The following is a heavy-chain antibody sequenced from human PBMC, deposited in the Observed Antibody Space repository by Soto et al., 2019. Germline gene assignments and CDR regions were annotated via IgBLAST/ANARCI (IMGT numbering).Heavy chain of an antibody. CDR1: GCTLTELS. CDR3: ATAYCSGGSCPSWFDP. V-gene: IGHV1-24*01. J-gene: IGHJ5*02. D-gene: IGHD2-15*01. CDR2: FDPEDGET. Sequence: ASVKVSCKVSGCTLTELSMHWVRQAPGKGLEWMGGFDPEDGETIYAQKFQGRVTMTEDTSTDTAYMELSSLRSEDTAVYYCATAYCSGGSCPSWFDPWGQGTLVTVSS.